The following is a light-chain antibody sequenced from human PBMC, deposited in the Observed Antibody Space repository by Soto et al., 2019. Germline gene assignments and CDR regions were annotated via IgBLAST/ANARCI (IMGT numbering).Light chain of an antibody. J-gene: IGKJ4*01. V-gene: IGKV3-11*01. CDR1: QSINNY. CDR2: DAS. Sequence: EIVLTQSPATLSLSPGERATLSCRASQSINNYLAWYQQKPGQAPRLLIYDASNRAAGIPARFSGSGSGTAFTLTISSLEPEDFALYYCQQRSGWPLTFGGGTKVEIK. CDR3: QQRSGWPLT.